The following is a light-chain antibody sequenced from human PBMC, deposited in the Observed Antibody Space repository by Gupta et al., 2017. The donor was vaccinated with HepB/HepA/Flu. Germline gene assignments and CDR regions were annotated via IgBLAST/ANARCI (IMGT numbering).Light chain of an antibody. J-gene: IGLJ3*02. CDR2: QDS. CDR3: QRWDSSSLVV. CDR1: KLGDKY. Sequence: SYEVTQPPSVSVSPGQTARITCSGSKLGDKYVYWYQQKPGQSPVLVIYQDSLRPSGISERFAGYNSDKTAALTSSGTQPMDEADYYCQRWDSSSLVVYGGGTKLTVL. V-gene: IGLV3-1*01.